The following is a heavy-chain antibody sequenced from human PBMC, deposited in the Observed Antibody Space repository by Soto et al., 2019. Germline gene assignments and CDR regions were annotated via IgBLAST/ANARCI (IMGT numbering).Heavy chain of an antibody. CDR3: ARAAIVATISPFDY. Sequence: SETLSLTCTVSGGSISSYYWSWIRQPPGKGLEWIGYIYYSGSTNYNPSLKSRVTMSVDTFKNQFSLKLSSVTAADTAVYYCARAAIVATISPFDYWGQGTLVTVSS. V-gene: IGHV4-59*01. D-gene: IGHD5-12*01. CDR2: IYYSGST. CDR1: GGSISSYY. J-gene: IGHJ4*02.